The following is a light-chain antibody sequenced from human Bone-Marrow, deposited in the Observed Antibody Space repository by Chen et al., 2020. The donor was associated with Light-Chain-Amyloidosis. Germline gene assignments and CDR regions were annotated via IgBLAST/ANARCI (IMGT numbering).Light chain of an antibody. J-gene: IGLJ2*01. CDR3: QSADSSGTYEVI. CDR2: RDT. V-gene: IGLV3-25*03. Sequence: SFELTHHPWVSVSPGQPARTPSLGEDLPTKYAYWYQQKPGQAPVLVIHRDTERPSGISERFSGSSSGTTATLTISGVQAEDEADYHCQSADSSGTYEVIFGGGTKLTVL. CDR1: DLPTKY.